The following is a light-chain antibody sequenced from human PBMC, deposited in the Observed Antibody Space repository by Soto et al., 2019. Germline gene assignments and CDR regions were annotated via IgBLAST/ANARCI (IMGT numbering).Light chain of an antibody. CDR1: SSDVGGYNY. J-gene: IGLJ2*01. V-gene: IGLV2-8*01. CDR3: SSFAGNDNLV. CDR2: EVS. Sequence: QSALTQPPSASGSPGQSVTISCTGASSDVGGYNYVSWYQQHPGKAPKLMISEVSKRPSGVPDRFSGSKSGNTAALTVSGLQAEDEADYYCSSFAGNDNLVFGGATKVTAL.